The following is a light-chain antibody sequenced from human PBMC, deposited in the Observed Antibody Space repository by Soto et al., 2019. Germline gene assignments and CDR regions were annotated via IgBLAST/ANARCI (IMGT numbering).Light chain of an antibody. CDR1: QSVSSSY. CDR3: QQYGSSPHT. Sequence: EIVLTQSPGTLSLSPGERATLSCRASQSVSSSYLAWYQHKPGQAPRLLIYGASSRATGIPDRFSGSGSGTDFTLTISRLEPEDFAVSYCQQYGSSPHTFGQRTKLEIK. J-gene: IGKJ2*01. CDR2: GAS. V-gene: IGKV3-20*01.